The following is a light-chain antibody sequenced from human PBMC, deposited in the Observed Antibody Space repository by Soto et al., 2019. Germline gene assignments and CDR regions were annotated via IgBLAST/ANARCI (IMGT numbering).Light chain of an antibody. CDR1: QSVSNNY. CDR2: GAS. V-gene: IGKV3-20*01. CDR3: HHYGTSPT. Sequence: EIVLTQSPGTLSLSPGERATLSCRASQSVSNNYLAWYQQKPGQAPRLLIYGASNRATGIPDRFSGSGSGTDFTLTISRLEPADFAVYFCHHYGTSPTFGQGTRLEI. J-gene: IGKJ5*01.